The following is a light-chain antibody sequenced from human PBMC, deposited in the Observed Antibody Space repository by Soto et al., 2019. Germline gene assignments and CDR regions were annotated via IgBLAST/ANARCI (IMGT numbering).Light chain of an antibody. Sequence: QSALTQPPSASGSPGQSGTISCTGTSSDVGGYNYVSWYQQHPGKAPKLMIYEVSKRPSGVPDRFSGSKSGNTASLTVSGLQAEEEADYYCSSYAGSDTPFVFGTGTKLTVL. CDR1: SSDVGGYNY. CDR2: EVS. J-gene: IGLJ1*01. CDR3: SSYAGSDTPFV. V-gene: IGLV2-8*01.